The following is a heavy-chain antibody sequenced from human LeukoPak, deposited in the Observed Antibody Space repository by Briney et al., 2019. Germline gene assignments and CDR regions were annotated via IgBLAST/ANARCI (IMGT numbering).Heavy chain of an antibody. V-gene: IGHV3-30*02. J-gene: IGHJ4*02. Sequence: PGGSLRLSCAASGFTFSSYGMHWVRQAPGKGLEWVAVIWYDGSNKYYADSVKGRFTISRDNSKNTVYLQMNSLRAEDTAVYYCATDYGANFDHWGQGTLVTVSS. D-gene: IGHD4/OR15-4a*01. CDR3: ATDYGANFDH. CDR2: IWYDGSNK. CDR1: GFTFSSYG.